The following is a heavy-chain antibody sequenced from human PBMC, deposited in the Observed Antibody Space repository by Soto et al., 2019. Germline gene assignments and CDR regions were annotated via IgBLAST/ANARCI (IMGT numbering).Heavy chain of an antibody. CDR1: GYTFTSYG. D-gene: IGHD5-12*01. CDR2: ISAYNGNT. V-gene: IGHV1-18*01. Sequence: ASVKVSCKASGYTFTSYGISWVRQAPGQGLEWMGWISAYNGNTNYAQKLQGRVTMTTDTSTSTAYMELRSLRSDDTAMYYCARDREMATIRGLDAFDIWGQGTMVTVSS. J-gene: IGHJ3*02. CDR3: ARDREMATIRGLDAFDI.